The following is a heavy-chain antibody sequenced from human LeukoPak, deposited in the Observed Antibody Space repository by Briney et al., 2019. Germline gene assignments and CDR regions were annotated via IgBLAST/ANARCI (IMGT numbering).Heavy chain of an antibody. CDR2: IWYDGSNK. Sequence: PGGSLRLSCAASGFTFSSYGMHWVRQAPGKGLERVAVIWYDGSNKYYADSVKGRFTISRDNSKNTLYLQMNSLRAEDTAVYYCAKDLVAEYYYYYMDVWGKGTTVTVSS. CDR3: AKDLVAEYYYYYMDV. V-gene: IGHV3-33*06. D-gene: IGHD2-15*01. J-gene: IGHJ6*03. CDR1: GFTFSSYG.